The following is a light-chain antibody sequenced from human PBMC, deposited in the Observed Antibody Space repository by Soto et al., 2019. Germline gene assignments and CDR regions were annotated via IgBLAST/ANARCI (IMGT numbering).Light chain of an antibody. V-gene: IGKV3-11*01. CDR2: DVS. Sequence: IGLKKSPSAVSLSPGKRATPSGRASQNISSYLIWYQQKPGQAPRLLIYDVSNRATGIPARFSGSGSGTDFSLTISSLEPEDFAVYYCQHRSHWLRTFGQGTKLDNK. CDR1: QNISSY. CDR3: QHRSHWLRT. J-gene: IGKJ1*01.